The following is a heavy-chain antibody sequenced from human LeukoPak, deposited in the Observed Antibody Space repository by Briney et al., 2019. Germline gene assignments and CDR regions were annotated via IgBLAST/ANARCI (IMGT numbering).Heavy chain of an antibody. CDR3: NTYTSAFFDR. CDR1: GFTVTWDG. D-gene: IGHD3-3*02. V-gene: IGHV3-15*01. Sequence: GGSLRLSCAASGFTVTWDGMTWLRQAPGKGLEWVGRIRSKGDGGTIYHAAPVKGRFTMSREDSTNTLYLQMNSLTTEDTDVYYCNTYTSAFFDRWGQGILVTVSS. CDR2: IRSKGDGGTI. J-gene: IGHJ4*02.